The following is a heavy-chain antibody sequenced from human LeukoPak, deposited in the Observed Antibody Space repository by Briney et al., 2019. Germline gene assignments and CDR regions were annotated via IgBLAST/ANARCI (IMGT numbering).Heavy chain of an antibody. CDR2: TYAGGST. V-gene: IGHV3-66*01. CDR1: GVSVGGYH. D-gene: IGHD3-10*01. Sequence: GGSLRLSCAASGVSVGGYHMSWVRQAPGKGLEWVSVTYAGGSTYYADSVKGRFTTSRDNAKNSLYLQMNSLRAEDTAVYYCARAESSYYYYYGMDVWGQGTTVTVSS. CDR3: ARAESSYYYYYGMDV. J-gene: IGHJ6*02.